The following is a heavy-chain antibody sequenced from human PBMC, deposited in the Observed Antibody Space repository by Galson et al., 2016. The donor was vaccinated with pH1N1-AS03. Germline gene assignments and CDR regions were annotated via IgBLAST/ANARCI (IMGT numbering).Heavy chain of an antibody. Sequence: TLSLTCTVSGVSTSGGTSYWTWIRQAAGQGLEWIGRIDASGSTNYNPSLKTRVTISFATSSNEFSLKLRSVTAADTAVYYCSRYYFEFLLEVVAVTGTEMGAFDIWGQGTVVTVSS. CDR3: SRYYFEFLLEVVAVTGTEMGAFDI. J-gene: IGHJ3*02. D-gene: IGHD6-19*01. CDR1: GVSTSGGTSY. V-gene: IGHV4-61*02. CDR2: IDASGST.